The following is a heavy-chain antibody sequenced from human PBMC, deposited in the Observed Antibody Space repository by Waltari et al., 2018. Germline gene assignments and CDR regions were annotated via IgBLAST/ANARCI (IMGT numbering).Heavy chain of an antibody. D-gene: IGHD2-15*01. V-gene: IGHV1-69*14. J-gene: IGHJ5*02. CDR1: GGTFSSYA. Sequence: QVQLVQSGAEVKKPGSSVKVSCKASGGTFSSYAISWGRQALGQGLEWMGGIIPSFGTVNYAQKAQGRVTITADKSTSTAYMELSSLRSEDTAVYYCASAGGRWSFDPWGQGTLVTVSS. CDR2: IIPSFGTV. CDR3: ASAGGRWSFDP.